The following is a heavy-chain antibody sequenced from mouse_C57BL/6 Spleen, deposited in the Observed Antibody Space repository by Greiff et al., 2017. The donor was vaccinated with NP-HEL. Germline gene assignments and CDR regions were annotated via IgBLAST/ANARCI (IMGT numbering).Heavy chain of an antibody. J-gene: IGHJ4*01. Sequence: VQLQQSGAELVKPGAPVKLSCTASGFNIKDYYMHWVKQRTEQGLEWIGRIDPEDGETKYAPKFQGKATITADTSSNTAYLQLSSLTSEDTAVYYCANYRRYYAMDYWGQGTSVTVSS. CDR3: ANYRRYYAMDY. D-gene: IGHD2-14*01. V-gene: IGHV14-2*01. CDR1: GFNIKDYY. CDR2: IDPEDGET.